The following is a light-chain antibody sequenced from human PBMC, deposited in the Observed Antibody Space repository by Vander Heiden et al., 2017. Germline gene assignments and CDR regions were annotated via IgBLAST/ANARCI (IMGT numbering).Light chain of an antibody. CDR1: SSNIGAGYD. CDR3: QSYDSSLSGYYV. J-gene: IGLJ1*01. CDR2: GNS. V-gene: IGLV1-40*01. Sequence: QSVLTQPPSVSGAPGQSVTISCTGTSSNIGAGYDVHWYQQLPETAPKHLIYGNSNRPSGGPDGFSGSKSGTSAALAITGLQAEDEADYYCQSYDSSLSGYYVFGTGTKVTVL.